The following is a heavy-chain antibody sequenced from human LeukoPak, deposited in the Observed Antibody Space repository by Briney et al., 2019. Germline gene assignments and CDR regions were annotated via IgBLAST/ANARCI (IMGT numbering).Heavy chain of an antibody. D-gene: IGHD2-2*01. CDR1: GFTFSSYA. Sequence: AGGSLRLSCAASGFTFSSYAMSWVRQAPGKGLEWVANIKEDGSEKYYVDSVKGRFTISRDNAKNSLYLQTNSLRAEDTAVYYCARRALRYCSSTSCPAQYYGVDVWGKGTTVTVSS. J-gene: IGHJ6*04. V-gene: IGHV3-7*03. CDR3: ARRALRYCSSTSCPAQYYGVDV. CDR2: IKEDGSEK.